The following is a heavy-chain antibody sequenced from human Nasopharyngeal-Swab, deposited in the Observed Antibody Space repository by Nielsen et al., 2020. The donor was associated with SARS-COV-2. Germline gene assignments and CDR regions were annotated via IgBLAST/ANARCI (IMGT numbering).Heavy chain of an antibody. CDR3: AKANTRDFDY. CDR1: GFTVSSNY. V-gene: IGHV3-23*01. CDR2: ISGGGDST. J-gene: IGHJ4*02. Sequence: GESLKISCAASGFTVSSNYMSWVRQAPGKGLEWVSGISGGGDSTHYADSVKGRFTISRDNSRKTLYLQMNSLRAEDMAVYHCAKANTRDFDYWGQGTLVTVSS.